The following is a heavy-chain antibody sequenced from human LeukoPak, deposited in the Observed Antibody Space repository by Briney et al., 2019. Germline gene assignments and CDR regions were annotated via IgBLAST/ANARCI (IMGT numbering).Heavy chain of an antibody. Sequence: GGSLRLSCVASGFTFSNAWMSWVRQAPGKGLEWVGRIKSKTDGGTTDYAAPVKGRFTISRDDSKNTLYLQMNSLKTEDTAVYYCTTGSNWNDGGFDYWGQGTLVTVSS. CDR3: TTGSNWNDGGFDY. V-gene: IGHV3-15*01. CDR2: IKSKTDGGTT. D-gene: IGHD1-1*01. J-gene: IGHJ4*02. CDR1: GFTFSNAW.